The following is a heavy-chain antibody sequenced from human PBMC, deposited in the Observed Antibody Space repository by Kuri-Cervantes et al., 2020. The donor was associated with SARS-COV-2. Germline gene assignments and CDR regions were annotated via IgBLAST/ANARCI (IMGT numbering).Heavy chain of an antibody. V-gene: IGHV4-59*01. Sequence: GSLRLSCTVSGGPISSYYWSWIRQPPGKVLEWIGYIYYSGSTNYNPSLKSRVTISVDTSKNQFSLKLSSVTAADTAVYYCAGSSGWYTYYYYGMDVWGQGTTVTVSS. CDR2: IYYSGST. CDR1: GGPISSYY. CDR3: AGSSGWYTYYYYGMDV. D-gene: IGHD6-19*01. J-gene: IGHJ6*02.